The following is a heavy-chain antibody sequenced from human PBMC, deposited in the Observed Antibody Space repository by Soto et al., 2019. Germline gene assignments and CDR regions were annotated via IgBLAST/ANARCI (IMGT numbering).Heavy chain of an antibody. CDR1: GGTFSSYR. J-gene: IGHJ4*02. Sequence: SVKVSCKASGGTFSSYRINWVRQAPGQGIEWVGGIVPIRRTADYAHKFQGRVSITADESARTSYMELRSLRSQDTAVYYCVRDSVAKLRSXWGQGTLVTVSX. CDR2: IVPIRRTA. V-gene: IGHV1-69*13. CDR3: VRDSVAKLRSX. D-gene: IGHD6-13*01.